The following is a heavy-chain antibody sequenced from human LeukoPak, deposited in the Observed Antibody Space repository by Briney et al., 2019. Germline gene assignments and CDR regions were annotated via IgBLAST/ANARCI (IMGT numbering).Heavy chain of an antibody. CDR2: IYYSGST. CDR3: ARPEYSSSWYGPFDY. Sequence: SETLSLTCTVSGGSISSGAYYWGWIRQPPGKGLEWIGYIYYSGSTYYNPSLKSRITIAVDPSKNQFSLKLSSVTAADTAVYYCARPEYSSSWYGPFDYWGQGTLVTVSS. CDR1: GGSISSGAYY. D-gene: IGHD6-13*01. V-gene: IGHV4-30-4*01. J-gene: IGHJ4*02.